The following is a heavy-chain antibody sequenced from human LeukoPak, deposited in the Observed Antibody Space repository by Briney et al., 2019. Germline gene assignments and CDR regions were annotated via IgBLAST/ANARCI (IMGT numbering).Heavy chain of an antibody. CDR1: GGSFSGYY. V-gene: IGHV4-34*01. Sequence: TSETLSLTCAVYGGSFSGYYWSWIRQPPGKGLEWIGEINHSGSTNYNPSLKSRVTISVDTSKNQFSLKLSSVTAADTAVYYCAREDYGDRGGFDYWGQGTLVTVSS. D-gene: IGHD4-17*01. CDR3: AREDYGDRGGFDY. J-gene: IGHJ4*02. CDR2: INHSGST.